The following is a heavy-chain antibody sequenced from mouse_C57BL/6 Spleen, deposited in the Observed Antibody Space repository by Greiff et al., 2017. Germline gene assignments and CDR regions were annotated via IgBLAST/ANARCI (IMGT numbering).Heavy chain of an antibody. J-gene: IGHJ2*01. CDR2: IHPNSGST. D-gene: IGHD2-5*01. CDR1: GYTFTSYW. CDR3: ARSYSNYPYYFDY. Sequence: VQLQQPGAELVKPGASVKLSCKASGYTFTSYWMHWVKQRPGQGLEWIGMIHPNSGSTNYNEKFKSKATLTVDKSSSTAYMQLSSLTSEDSAVYYCARSYSNYPYYFDYWAKAPLSQSPQ. V-gene: IGHV1-64*01.